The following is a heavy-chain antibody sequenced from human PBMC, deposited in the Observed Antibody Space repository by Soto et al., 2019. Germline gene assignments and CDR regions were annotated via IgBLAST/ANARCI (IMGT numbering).Heavy chain of an antibody. J-gene: IGHJ4*02. D-gene: IGHD5-12*01. CDR2: IRNKAAGGTV. CDR1: GFTFGSYS. Sequence: EVQLVESGGGLVQPGRSLRLSCTASGFTFGSYSMTWFRRAPGKGLEWVGFIRNKAAGGTVEYAASVQGRFTISRDDSKSIVYLEMNSLEAEDTGVYYCTRDRVATDYWGQGTLVTVSS. V-gene: IGHV3-49*03. CDR3: TRDRVATDY.